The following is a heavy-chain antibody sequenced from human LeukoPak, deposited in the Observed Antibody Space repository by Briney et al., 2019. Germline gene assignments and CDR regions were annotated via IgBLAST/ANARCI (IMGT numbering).Heavy chain of an antibody. CDR1: GFTFSSYW. Sequence: PGGSLRLSCAASGFTFSSYWMSWVRQAPGKGLEWVANIKQDGSEKYYVDSVKGRFTISRENAKNSLYLQMNSLRAEDTAVYYCAREVSSLVWYYYGSGSYYYYFDYWGQGTLVTVSS. CDR3: AREVSSLVWYYYGSGSYYYYFDY. CDR2: IKQDGSEK. V-gene: IGHV3-7*03. J-gene: IGHJ4*02. D-gene: IGHD3-10*01.